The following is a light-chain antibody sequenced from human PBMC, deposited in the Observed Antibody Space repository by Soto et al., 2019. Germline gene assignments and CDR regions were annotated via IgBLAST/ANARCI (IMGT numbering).Light chain of an antibody. J-gene: IGKJ4*01. Sequence: IQWTQSPSSLSASVGDRVTITCRASQDIAIYLAWYQQNPGEAPKLLIYAASTLYGGVPSRFSGSGSGTDFALTITSLQAEDFATYYCQQLRLYPSTFGGGTKVDIK. CDR2: AAS. V-gene: IGKV1-9*01. CDR1: QDIAIY. CDR3: QQLRLYPST.